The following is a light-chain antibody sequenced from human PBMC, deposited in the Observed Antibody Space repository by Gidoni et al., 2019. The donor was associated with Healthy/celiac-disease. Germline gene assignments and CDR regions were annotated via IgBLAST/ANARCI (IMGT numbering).Light chain of an antibody. J-gene: IGKJ2*01. Sequence: DIQITQTPSTLPPSVGDRVTITCRASQSISSWLAWYQQKPGKAPKLLIYNASSLESGVPSRFSGSGSGTEFTLTISSLQPDDFATYYCQQYNSYPYTFGHGTKLEIK. CDR3: QQYNSYPYT. V-gene: IGKV1-5*03. CDR1: QSISSW. CDR2: NAS.